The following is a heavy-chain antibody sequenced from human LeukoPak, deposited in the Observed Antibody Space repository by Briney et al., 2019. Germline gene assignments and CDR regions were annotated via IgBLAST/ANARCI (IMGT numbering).Heavy chain of an antibody. V-gene: IGHV3-11*05. CDR1: GFTFSDYY. Sequence: PGGSLRLPCAASGFTFSDYYMSWIRQAPGKGLEWVSYISGSSTYTNYADSVKGRFTISRDNAQNSLYLQMNSLSAEDTAVYYCARDQRRTTVTFLYNYYYGLDVWGQGTTVTVSS. D-gene: IGHD4-17*01. J-gene: IGHJ6*02. CDR3: ARDQRRTTVTFLYNYYYGLDV. CDR2: ISGSSTYT.